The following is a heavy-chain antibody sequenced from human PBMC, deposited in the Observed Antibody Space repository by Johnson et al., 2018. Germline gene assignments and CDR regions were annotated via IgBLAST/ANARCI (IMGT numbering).Heavy chain of an antibody. J-gene: IGHJ6*03. CDR1: GFTVISNY. CDR3: ARGRKDFGGYYYYYYMDV. CDR2: TFTGGHT. Sequence: VQLVESGGGLIQPGGSLRLSCAASGFTVISNYISWVRQAPGKGLEWVSVTFTGGHTYYADSVRGRFTVSRDNSKNTLYLQMNSLRAEDTALYYCARGRKDFGGYYYYYYMDVWGNGTPVTVS. V-gene: IGHV3-53*01. D-gene: IGHD4-17*01.